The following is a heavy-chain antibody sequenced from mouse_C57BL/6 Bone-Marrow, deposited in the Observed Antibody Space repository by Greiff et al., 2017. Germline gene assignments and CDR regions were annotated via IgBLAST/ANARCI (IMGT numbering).Heavy chain of an antibody. V-gene: IGHV5-16*01. CDR1: GFTFSDYY. CDR3: AREGDYDDGYYFDY. Sequence: EVQRVESEGGLVQPGSSMKLSCTASGFTFSDYYMAWVRQVPEKGLEWVANINYDGSSTYYLDSLKSRFIISRDNAKNILYLQMSSLKSEDTATYYCAREGDYDDGYYFDYWGQGTTLTVSS. J-gene: IGHJ2*01. CDR2: INYDGSST. D-gene: IGHD2-4*01.